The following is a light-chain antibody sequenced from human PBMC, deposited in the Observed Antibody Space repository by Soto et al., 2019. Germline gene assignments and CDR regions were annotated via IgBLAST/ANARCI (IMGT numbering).Light chain of an antibody. Sequence: EIVLTQSPATLSLSPGEIATLSCRASQSVSSYLAWYQQKPGQATRLLIYEASNRATGIPARFSGSGSGTDFTLTISSLEPEDFAVYSCQQRSNWPPITFGQGTRLEIK. CDR2: EAS. CDR1: QSVSSY. V-gene: IGKV3-11*01. J-gene: IGKJ5*01. CDR3: QQRSNWPPIT.